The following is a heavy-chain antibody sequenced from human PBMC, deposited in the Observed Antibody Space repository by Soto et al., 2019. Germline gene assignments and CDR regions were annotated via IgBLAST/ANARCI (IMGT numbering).Heavy chain of an antibody. CDR3: ARAPNWNDVPGDFDY. CDR2: INAGNGNT. CDR1: GYTFTSYA. Sequence: QVQLVQSGAEVKKPGASVKVSCKASGYTFTSYAMHWVRQAPGQRLEWMGWINAGNGNTKYSQKFQGRVTITRDTSASTAYVELSSLRSEDTAVYYCARAPNWNDVPGDFDYWGQGTRVTVSS. J-gene: IGHJ4*02. D-gene: IGHD1-1*01. V-gene: IGHV1-3*01.